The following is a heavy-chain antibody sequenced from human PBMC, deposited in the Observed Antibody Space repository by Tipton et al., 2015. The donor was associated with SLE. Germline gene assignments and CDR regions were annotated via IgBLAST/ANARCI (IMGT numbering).Heavy chain of an antibody. CDR2: ISSSGSIK. V-gene: IGHV3-48*03. CDR3: AGAHPYYYYAMDV. CDR1: GFTFSNYE. D-gene: IGHD3-16*01. Sequence: SLRLSCAASGFTFSNYEMNWVRQAPGKGLEWVSYISSSGSIKYYADSVKGRFTISRDNAKNSLYLQMDSLRAEDTAVYYCAGAHPYYYYAMDVWGQGTTVTVSS. J-gene: IGHJ6*02.